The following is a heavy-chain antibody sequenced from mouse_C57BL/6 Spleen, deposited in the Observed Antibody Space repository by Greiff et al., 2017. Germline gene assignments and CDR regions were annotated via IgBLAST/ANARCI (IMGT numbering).Heavy chain of an antibody. D-gene: IGHD1-1*02. Sequence: QVQLQQSGAELVKPGASVKLSCKASGYTFTSYWMHWVKQRPGQGLEWIGMIHPNSGSTNYNEKFKSKATLTVDKSSSTAYMQLSSLTSEDSAVYYCARSVGNYFDYWGQGTTLTVSS. CDR2: IHPNSGST. V-gene: IGHV1-64*01. CDR3: ARSVGNYFDY. CDR1: GYTFTSYW. J-gene: IGHJ2*01.